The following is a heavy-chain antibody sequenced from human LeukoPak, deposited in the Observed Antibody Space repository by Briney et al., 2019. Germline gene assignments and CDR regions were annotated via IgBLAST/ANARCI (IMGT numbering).Heavy chain of an antibody. Sequence: GGSLRLSCAASGFSFSSYGMHWVRQAPGRGLEWVAFIPRDGSYEKYADSVKGRFAISRDNSKNMLYLQMNSLRAEDTAVYYCAKDYITFGGGYDYYGLTSYGMDVWGQGTTVTVSS. CDR3: AKDYITFGGGYDYYGLTSYGMDV. J-gene: IGHJ6*02. CDR2: IPRDGSYE. CDR1: GFSFSSYG. V-gene: IGHV3-30*02. D-gene: IGHD5-12*01.